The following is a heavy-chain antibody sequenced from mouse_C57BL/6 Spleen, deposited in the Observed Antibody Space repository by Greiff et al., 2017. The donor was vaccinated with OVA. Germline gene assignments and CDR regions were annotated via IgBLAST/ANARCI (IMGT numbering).Heavy chain of an antibody. D-gene: IGHD1-1*02. J-gene: IGHJ2*01. CDR2: IHPNSGST. CDR1: GYTFTSYW. Sequence: QVQLQQSGAELVKPGASVKLSCKASGYTFTSYWMHWVKQRPGQGLEWIGMIHPNSGSTNYNEKFKSKATLTVDKSSSTAYMQLSSLTSEDSAVYYCARKVEEEGTYYFDYWGQGTTLTVSS. V-gene: IGHV1-64*01. CDR3: ARKVEEEGTYYFDY.